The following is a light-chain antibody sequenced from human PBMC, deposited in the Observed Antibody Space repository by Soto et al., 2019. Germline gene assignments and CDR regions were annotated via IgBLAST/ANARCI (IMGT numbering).Light chain of an antibody. CDR3: SAHGGTNPYV. Sequence: QSALTQPPSASGSPGQSVAISCTGTASDIGGYNFVSWYQQYPGKAPKLLIYEVNKRPSGVPDRFSGSKSGNTASLTVSGLQAEDEADYYCSAHGGTNPYVFGTGTKLTVL. J-gene: IGLJ1*01. CDR2: EVN. V-gene: IGLV2-8*01. CDR1: ASDIGGYNF.